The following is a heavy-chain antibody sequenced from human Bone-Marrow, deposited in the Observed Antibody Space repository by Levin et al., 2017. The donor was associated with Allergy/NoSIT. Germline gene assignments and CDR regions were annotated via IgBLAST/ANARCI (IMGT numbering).Heavy chain of an antibody. CDR2: IKKNSDDGPT. J-gene: IGHJ4*02. CDR3: TTDVGGPLGC. V-gene: IGHV3-15*07. D-gene: IGHD1-26*01. Sequence: LSLTCAASGFTFSDAWMTWVRPAPGKGLEWVGRIKKNSDDGPTDYGAPVKGRFAISRDDSKNTLYLQMNSLKSEDTGVYYCTTDVGGPLGCWGRGTLVTVSS. CDR1: GFTFSDAW.